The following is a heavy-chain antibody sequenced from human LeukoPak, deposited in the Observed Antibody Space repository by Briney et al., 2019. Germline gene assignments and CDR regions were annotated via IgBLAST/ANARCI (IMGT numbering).Heavy chain of an antibody. D-gene: IGHD4-23*01. CDR2: IYYSGST. Sequence: PSQTLSLTCTVSGGSISSGGYYWSWIRQHPGKGLEWVGYIYYSGSTYYNPSLKSRVTISVDTSKNQFSLKLSSVTAADTAVYYCARGLDYGGNPKLNYYGMDVWGQGTTVTVSS. V-gene: IGHV4-31*03. CDR3: ARGLDYGGNPKLNYYGMDV. J-gene: IGHJ6*02. CDR1: GGSISSGGYY.